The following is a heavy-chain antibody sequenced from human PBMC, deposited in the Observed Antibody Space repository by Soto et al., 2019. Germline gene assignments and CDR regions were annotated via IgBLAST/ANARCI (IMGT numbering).Heavy chain of an antibody. Sequence: GGSLRLSCAASGFTFDDYAMHWVRQAPGKGLEWVSGISWNSGSIGYADSVKGRFTISRDNAKNSLYLQMNSLRAEDTALYYCAKVPGHQQLAREYYFDYRGQGTLVTVSS. CDR3: AKVPGHQQLAREYYFDY. J-gene: IGHJ4*02. CDR2: ISWNSGSI. D-gene: IGHD6-13*01. V-gene: IGHV3-9*01. CDR1: GFTFDDYA.